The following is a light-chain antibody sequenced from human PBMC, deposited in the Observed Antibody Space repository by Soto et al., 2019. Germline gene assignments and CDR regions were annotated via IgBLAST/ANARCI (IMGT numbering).Light chain of an antibody. CDR2: KAS. Sequence: DIQMTQSPSTVSASVGDRVTITCRASQSISTWLAWYQHKPWEAPKLMIYKASSLESGVPSRFSGRGSGTEFTLTIRRPEPDDFATYYAQQYNRYWTFGQGTKVEVK. CDR3: QQYNRYWT. V-gene: IGKV1-5*03. J-gene: IGKJ1*01. CDR1: QSISTW.